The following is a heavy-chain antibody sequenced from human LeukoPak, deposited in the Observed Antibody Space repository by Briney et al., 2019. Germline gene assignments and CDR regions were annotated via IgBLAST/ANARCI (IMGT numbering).Heavy chain of an antibody. CDR2: IYYSGST. V-gene: IGHV4-39*01. CDR3: ARHDYSSGWFDP. Sequence: SETLSLTCTVSGGSISSSSYYWGWIRQPPGKGLEWIGSIYYSGSTYYNPSLKSRVTISVDTSKNQFSLKLSSVTAADTAVYYCARHDYSSGWFDPRGQGTLVTVSS. CDR1: GGSISSSSYY. J-gene: IGHJ5*02. D-gene: IGHD5-18*01.